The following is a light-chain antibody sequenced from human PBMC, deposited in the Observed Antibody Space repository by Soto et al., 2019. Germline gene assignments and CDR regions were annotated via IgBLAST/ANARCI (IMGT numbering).Light chain of an antibody. CDR2: GNS. CDR1: SSDVGDYNY. J-gene: IGLJ3*02. Sequence: SALTQPPSASGSPGQSVTISCTGTSSDVGDYNYVSWYQHVPGTAPRLLIFGNSNRPSGVPDRFSGSKSGPSAFLAITGLQAEDEADYYCQSYDSSLSGSGVFGGGTKVTVL. V-gene: IGLV1-40*01. CDR3: QSYDSSLSGSGV.